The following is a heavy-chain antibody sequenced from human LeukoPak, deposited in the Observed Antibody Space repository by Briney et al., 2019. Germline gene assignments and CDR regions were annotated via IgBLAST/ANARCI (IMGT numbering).Heavy chain of an antibody. CDR1: GFPFSSWP. CDR2: ISHDGSQT. V-gene: IGHV3-30*04. Sequence: PGRSLRLSCAASGFPFSSWPMHWVRQAPGKGLEWMTTISHDGSQTFYADSVKGRLTISRDNFKNTVSLQMSSLRVEDTGVYYCTTIHYWGQGTQITVSS. J-gene: IGHJ4*02. CDR3: TTIHY.